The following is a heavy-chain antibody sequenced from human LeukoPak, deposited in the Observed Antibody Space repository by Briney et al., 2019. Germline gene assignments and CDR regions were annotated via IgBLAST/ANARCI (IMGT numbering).Heavy chain of an antibody. CDR2: IIPILGIA. D-gene: IGHD3-3*02. V-gene: IGHV1-69*04. CDR3: ARDPPLAPGAFDI. J-gene: IGHJ3*02. CDR1: GGTFSSYT. Sequence: SVKVSCKASGGTFSSYTISWVRQAPGQGLEWMGRIIPILGIANYAQKFQGRVTITADKSTSTAYMELSSLRSEDTAVYYCARDPPLAPGAFDIWGHGTMVTVSS.